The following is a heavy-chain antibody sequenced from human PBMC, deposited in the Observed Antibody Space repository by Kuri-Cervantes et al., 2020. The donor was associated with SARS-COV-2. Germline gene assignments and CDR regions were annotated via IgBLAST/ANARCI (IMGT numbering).Heavy chain of an antibody. CDR3: ARSEVGATTYLDY. CDR2: IYPGDSDT. J-gene: IGHJ4*02. D-gene: IGHD1-26*01. Sequence: GGSLRLSCKGSGYSFTSYWIGWVRQMPGKGLEWMGIIYPGDSDTGYSPSFQGQVTISADKSISTAYLQWSSLKASDTAMYYCARSEVGATTYLDYWGQGALVTVSS. V-gene: IGHV5-51*01. CDR1: GYSFTSYW.